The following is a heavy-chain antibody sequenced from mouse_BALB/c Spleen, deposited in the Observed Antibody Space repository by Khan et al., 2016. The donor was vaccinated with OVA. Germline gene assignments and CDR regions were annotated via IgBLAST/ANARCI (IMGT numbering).Heavy chain of an antibody. J-gene: IGHJ1*01. CDR2: INSNGGTS. CDR1: GFTFSDYG. D-gene: IGHD2-14*01. Sequence: EMQLVESGGGLVQPGGSLKLSCAASGFTFSDYGMSWVRQTPDKRLELVATINSNGGTSYYPDSVKGRFTISRDNAKNTLHLQMSSLKSEDTAMXNCARIYDRYEEGYWYFDVWGAGTTVTVSS. V-gene: IGHV5-6-3*01. CDR3: ARIYDRYEEGYWYFDV.